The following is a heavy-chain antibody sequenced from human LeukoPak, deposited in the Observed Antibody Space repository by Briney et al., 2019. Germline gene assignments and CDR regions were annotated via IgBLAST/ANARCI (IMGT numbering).Heavy chain of an antibody. CDR2: INPNSGGT. J-gene: IGHJ6*02. CDR1: GYTFTGYY. V-gene: IGHV1-2*04. CDR3: ARDLSGITIFGVARPYYYGMDV. D-gene: IGHD3-3*01. Sequence: GASVKVSCEASGYTFTGYYMHWVRQAPGQGLEWMGWINPNSGGTNYARKFQGWVTMTRDTSISTAYMELSRLRSDDTAVYYCARDLSGITIFGVARPYYYGMDVWGQGTTVTVSS.